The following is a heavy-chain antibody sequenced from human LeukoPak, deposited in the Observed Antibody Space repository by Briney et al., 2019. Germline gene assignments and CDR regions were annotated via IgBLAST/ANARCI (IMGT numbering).Heavy chain of an antibody. D-gene: IGHD3-9*01. CDR1: RFTFSSFG. J-gene: IGHJ5*02. Sequence: PGGSLRLSCAASRFTFSSFGMHWVRQAPGKGLEWVAFIRYDGSNKYYADSVKGRFTISRDNSKNTLYLQMNSLRAEDTAVYYCAKGRYFDDSWFDPWGQGNLVTVSS. V-gene: IGHV3-30*02. CDR3: AKGRYFDDSWFDP. CDR2: IRYDGSNK.